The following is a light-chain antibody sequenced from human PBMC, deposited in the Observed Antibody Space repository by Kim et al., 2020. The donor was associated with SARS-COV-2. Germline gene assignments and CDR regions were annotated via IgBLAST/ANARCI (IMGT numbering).Light chain of an antibody. CDR2: EDA. V-gene: IGLV6-57*03. CDR1: SGSIASKS. Sequence: ESPGKTVTISCTRTSGSIASKSVQWYKQRPGSVPTTVIYEDALRPSGIPDRFSGSIDTSSNSASLTISGLTTEDEAVYFCQSYEVFGGGTQLTVL. CDR3: QSYEV. J-gene: IGLJ2*01.